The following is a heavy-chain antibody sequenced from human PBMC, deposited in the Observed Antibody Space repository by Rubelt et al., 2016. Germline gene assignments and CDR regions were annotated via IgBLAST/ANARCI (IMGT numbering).Heavy chain of an antibody. CDR1: GYPFATYA. CDR3: ARFALPAVTTAYYYYALDV. CDR2: IDAGNGDT. D-gene: IGHD4-17*01. Sequence: QVQLVQSGAEVKRPGASVKVSCKASGYPFATYAMHWVRQAPGHRLDWLGWIDAGNGDTKYSINLQGRVTFTRDTSASTAYMELSSLRSEDSAVYYCARFALPAVTTAYYYYALDVWGQGTTVTVSS. V-gene: IGHV1-3*01. J-gene: IGHJ6*02.